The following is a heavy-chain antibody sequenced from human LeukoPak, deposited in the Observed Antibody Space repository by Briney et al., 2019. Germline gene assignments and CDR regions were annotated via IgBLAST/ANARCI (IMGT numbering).Heavy chain of an antibody. CDR1: GFTFSAYS. Sequence: AGGSLRLSCAASGFTFSAYSMNWVRQAPGKGLEWVSYISSSSSTIYYADSVKGRFTISRDNAKNSLYLQMNSLRAEDTAVYYCARDSCSSTSCYSQYYYYGMDVWGQGTTVTVSS. CDR3: ARDSCSSTSCYSQYYYYGMDV. V-gene: IGHV3-48*01. J-gene: IGHJ6*02. CDR2: ISSSSSTI. D-gene: IGHD2-2*01.